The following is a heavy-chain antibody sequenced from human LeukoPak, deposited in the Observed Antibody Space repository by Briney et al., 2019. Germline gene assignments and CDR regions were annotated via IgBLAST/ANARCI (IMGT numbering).Heavy chain of an antibody. CDR3: ARGDYYDSSGYYNFDY. CDR2: MNPNSGNT. Sequence: ASVKVSCKASGYTFTSYGISWVRQAPGQGLEWMGWMNPNSGNTGYAQKFQGRVTMTRNTSISTAYMELSSLRSEDTAVYYCARGDYYDSSGYYNFDYWGQGTLVTVSS. D-gene: IGHD3-22*01. CDR1: GYTFTSYG. J-gene: IGHJ4*02. V-gene: IGHV1-8*02.